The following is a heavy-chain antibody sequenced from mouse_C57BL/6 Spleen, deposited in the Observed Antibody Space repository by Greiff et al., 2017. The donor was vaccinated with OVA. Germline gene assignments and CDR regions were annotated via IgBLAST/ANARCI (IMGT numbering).Heavy chain of an antibody. D-gene: IGHD1-1*01. V-gene: IGHV1-9*01. CDR3: ARRGYYGSDLYYAMDY. CDR2: ILPGSGST. J-gene: IGHJ4*01. CDR1: GYTFTGYW. Sequence: VKLMESGAELMKPGASVKLSCKATGYTFTGYWIEWVKQRPGHGLEWIGEILPGSGSTNYNEKFKGKATFTADTSSNTAYMQLSSLTTEDSAIYYCARRGYYGSDLYYAMDYWGQGTSVTVSS.